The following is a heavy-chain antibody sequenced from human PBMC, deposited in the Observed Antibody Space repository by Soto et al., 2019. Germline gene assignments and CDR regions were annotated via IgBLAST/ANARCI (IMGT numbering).Heavy chain of an antibody. J-gene: IGHJ4*02. D-gene: IGHD5-12*01. V-gene: IGHV3-30*04. CDR2: TSFDASEN. CDR3: ARDLGGYVHLWDKSNY. CDR1: GFRFSGFA. Sequence: QVQLVESGGGVVQPGASLRLSCAASGFRFSGFAMHWVRQAPGTGLEWVAVTSFDASENFYVDSVKGRFSISRDDSHNTVFLQMNGLRPEDTGIYYCARDLGGYVHLWDKSNYWGQGTLVNVSS.